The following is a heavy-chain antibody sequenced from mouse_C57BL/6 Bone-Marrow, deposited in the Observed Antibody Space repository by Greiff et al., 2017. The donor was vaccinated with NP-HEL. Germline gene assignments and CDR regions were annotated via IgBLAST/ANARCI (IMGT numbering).Heavy chain of an antibody. Sequence: DVMLVESGGGLVQPGGSMKLSCVASGFTFSNYWMNWVRQSPEKGLEWVAQIRLKSDNYATHYAESVKGRFTIARDDSKSSVYLPMNDLSAQDTGIYYCTGYYSSYYAIDYWGQGTSVPVSS. CDR2: IRLKSDNYAT. CDR1: GFTFSNYW. CDR3: TGYYSSYYAIDY. V-gene: IGHV6-3*01. D-gene: IGHD2-5*01. J-gene: IGHJ4*01.